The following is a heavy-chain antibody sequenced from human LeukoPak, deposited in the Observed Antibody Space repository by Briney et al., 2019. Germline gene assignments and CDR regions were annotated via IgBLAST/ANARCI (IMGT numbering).Heavy chain of an antibody. CDR2: ISGSGGST. D-gene: IGHD1-26*01. Sequence: GGSLRLSCAASGFTFSSYAMSWVRQAPGKGLEWVSAISGSGGSTYYADSVKGRFTISRDNSKNTLYPQMNSLRAEDTAVYYCAKGRGIVGATFNYWGQGTLVTVSS. J-gene: IGHJ4*02. CDR3: AKGRGIVGATFNY. CDR1: GFTFSSYA. V-gene: IGHV3-23*01.